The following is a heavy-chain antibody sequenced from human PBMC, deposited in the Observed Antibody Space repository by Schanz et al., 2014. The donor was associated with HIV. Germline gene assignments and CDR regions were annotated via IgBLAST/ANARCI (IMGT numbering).Heavy chain of an antibody. CDR3: ARVGYGGNSDWFDP. CDR1: GGSIISGDYY. Sequence: QVQLQESGPGLVKPSETLSLTCTVSGGSIISGDYYWTWIRQHPGKGLEWIGYIYYSGSTNYNPSLKSRVTISVDTSKNQFSLKLSSVTAADTAVYYCARVGYGGNSDWFDPWGQGTLVTVSS. J-gene: IGHJ5*02. D-gene: IGHD2-21*02. V-gene: IGHV4-61*08. CDR2: IYYSGST.